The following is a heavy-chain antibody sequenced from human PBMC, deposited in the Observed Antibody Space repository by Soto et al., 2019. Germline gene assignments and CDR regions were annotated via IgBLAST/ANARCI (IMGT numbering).Heavy chain of an antibody. Sequence: SESLCVTCAVSGCSISSGYDWGWIRQPPGKVLEWIGSIYHSGSTYYHKSLKSRVTISVDKSKKQLSLKLSSVTAADTAVYYCARGSYSSSWYANNYYYYYGMDVWGQGTTVT. CDR1: GCSISSGYD. CDR2: IYHSGST. CDR3: ARGSYSSSWYANNYYYYYGMDV. V-gene: IGHV4-38-2*01. D-gene: IGHD6-13*01. J-gene: IGHJ6*02.